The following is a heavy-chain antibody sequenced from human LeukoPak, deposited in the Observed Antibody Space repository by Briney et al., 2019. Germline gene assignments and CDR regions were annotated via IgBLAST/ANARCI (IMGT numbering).Heavy chain of an antibody. J-gene: IGHJ4*02. CDR3: TKDRRDRNYGYYFDY. CDR1: GFTFSHYG. V-gene: IGHV3-33*06. Sequence: PGGYLRLSCAASGFTFSHYGMPWVRQAPGRGLEWVAVIWYDGTNKYYADSVKGRFTISRDTSKNTLYLQMNSLRAEDTAVYYCTKDRRDRNYGYYFDYWGQGTLVTVSS. D-gene: IGHD1-7*01. CDR2: IWYDGTNK.